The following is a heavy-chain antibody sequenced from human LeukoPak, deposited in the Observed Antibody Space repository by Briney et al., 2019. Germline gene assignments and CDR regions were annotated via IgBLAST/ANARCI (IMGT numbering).Heavy chain of an antibody. CDR1: GGSISNYY. J-gene: IGHJ4*02. CDR2: IYYSGTT. V-gene: IGHV4-59*12. D-gene: IGHD7-27*01. CDR3: ARDTGQLRYGCIFDY. Sequence: SETLSLTCTVSGGSISNYYWSWIRQPPGKGLEWIGYIYYSGTTNYNPSLKSRVTIAVDTSKKQFSLKLSSVTAADTSVSYCARDTGQLRYGCIFDYWGQGTLVTVSS.